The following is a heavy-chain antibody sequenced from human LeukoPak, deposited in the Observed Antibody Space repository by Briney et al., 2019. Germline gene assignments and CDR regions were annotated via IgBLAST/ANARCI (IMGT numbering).Heavy chain of an antibody. J-gene: IGHJ4*02. CDR1: GFTFSSYG. CDR2: IRYDGSNK. D-gene: IGHD5-24*01. CDR3: ATNHPSITGRPYYFDY. Sequence: GGSLRLSCAASGFTFSSYGMHWVRQAPGKGLEWVAFIRYDGSNKYYADSVKGRFTISRDNSKNTLYLQMNSLRAEDAAVYYCATNHPSITGRPYYFDYWGQGTLVTVSS. V-gene: IGHV3-30*02.